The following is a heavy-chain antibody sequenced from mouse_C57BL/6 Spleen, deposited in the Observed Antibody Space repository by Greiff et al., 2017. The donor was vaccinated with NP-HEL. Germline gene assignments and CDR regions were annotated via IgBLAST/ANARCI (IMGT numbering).Heavy chain of an antibody. CDR2: IYPSDSET. CDR1: GYTFTSYW. CDR3: ASITGKEPFAY. D-gene: IGHD4-1*01. J-gene: IGHJ3*01. V-gene: IGHV1-61*01. Sequence: QVQLQQPGAELVRPGSSVKLSCKASGYTFTSYWMDWVKQRPGQGLEWIGNIYPSDSETHYNQKFKDKATLTVDKSSSTAYMQLSSLTSEDSAVYDCASITGKEPFAYWGQGTLVTVSA.